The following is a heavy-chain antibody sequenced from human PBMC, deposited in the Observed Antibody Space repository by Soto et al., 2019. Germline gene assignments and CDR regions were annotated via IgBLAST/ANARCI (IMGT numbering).Heavy chain of an antibody. V-gene: IGHV3-23*01. D-gene: IGHD3-10*01. J-gene: IGHJ4*02. CDR1: GFTFSSYA. CDR3: AKDRDYPRDYFHY. Sequence: PGGSLRLSCAASGFTFSSYAMSWVRQAPGKGLEWVSAVSPNGQGIYYADSVRGRFTISRDFSKNTVFLHMDSLRAEDTAVYYCAKDRDYPRDYFHYWGQGTLVTVSS. CDR2: VSPNGQGI.